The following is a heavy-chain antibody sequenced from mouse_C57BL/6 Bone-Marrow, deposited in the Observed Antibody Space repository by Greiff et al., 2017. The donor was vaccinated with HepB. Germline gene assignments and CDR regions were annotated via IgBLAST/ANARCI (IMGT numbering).Heavy chain of an antibody. Sequence: VQGVESGAELMKPGASVKLSCKATGYTFTGYWIEWVKQRPGHGLEWIGEILPGSGSTNYNEKFKGKATFTADTSSNTAYMQLSSLTTEDSAIYYCARRSLYYDYDLFAYWGQGTLVTVSA. CDR1: GYTFTGYW. J-gene: IGHJ3*01. D-gene: IGHD2-4*01. V-gene: IGHV1-9*01. CDR2: ILPGSGST. CDR3: ARRSLYYDYDLFAY.